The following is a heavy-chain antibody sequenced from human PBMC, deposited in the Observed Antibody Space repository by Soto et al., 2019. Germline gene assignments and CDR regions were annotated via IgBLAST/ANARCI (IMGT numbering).Heavy chain of an antibody. Sequence: PGGSLRLSCAASGFTFSNAWMSWVRQAPGKGLEWVGRIKSKTDGGTTDYAAPVKGRFTISRDDSKNTLYLQMNSLKTEDTAVYYCTTSFNYDFWSGYSPWSYYYGMDVWGQGTTVTVSS. CDR3: TTSFNYDFWSGYSPWSYYYGMDV. CDR2: IKSKTDGGTT. D-gene: IGHD3-3*01. V-gene: IGHV3-15*01. J-gene: IGHJ6*02. CDR1: GFTFSNAW.